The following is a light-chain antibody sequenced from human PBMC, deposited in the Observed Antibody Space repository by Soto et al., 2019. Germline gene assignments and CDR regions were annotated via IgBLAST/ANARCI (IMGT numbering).Light chain of an antibody. CDR1: GSDIGAYNY. Sequence: QSVLTQPASVSGSPGQSITISCTGSGSDIGAYNYVSWYQQHPGKAPKLLIYEVTRRPSGVSTRFSASKSAYTASLTISGHQDDDEANYYCSSFTTSSFYVFGPGTKVTVL. V-gene: IGLV2-14*01. CDR3: SSFTTSSFYV. CDR2: EVT. J-gene: IGLJ1*01.